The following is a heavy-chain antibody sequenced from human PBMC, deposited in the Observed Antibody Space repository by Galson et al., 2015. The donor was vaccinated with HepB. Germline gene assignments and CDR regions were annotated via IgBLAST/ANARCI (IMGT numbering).Heavy chain of an antibody. D-gene: IGHD6-19*01. Sequence: TLSLTCSVSGDSISSGDYYWSWIRQPPGKGLEWIGYIYYSGSTYYNPSLKSRVTISVDTSKNQFSLKLSSVTAADTAVYYCARDTGSSGWYSFDSWGQGTLVTVSS. CDR1: GDSISSGDYY. J-gene: IGHJ4*02. CDR2: IYYSGST. V-gene: IGHV4-30-4*01. CDR3: ARDTGSSGWYSFDS.